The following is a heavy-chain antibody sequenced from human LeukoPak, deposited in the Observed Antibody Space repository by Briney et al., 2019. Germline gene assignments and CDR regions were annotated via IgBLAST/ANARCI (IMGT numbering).Heavy chain of an antibody. Sequence: SETLSLTCAVYGGSFSGYYWSWIRQPPGKGLEWIGEISHSGSTNYNPSLKSRVTISVDTSKNQFSLKLSSVTAADTAVYYCARGRRLAYYGSGRVNYYYYYGMDVWGQGTTVTVSS. V-gene: IGHV4-34*01. CDR3: ARGRRLAYYGSGRVNYYYYYGMDV. J-gene: IGHJ6*02. CDR1: GGSFSGYY. D-gene: IGHD3-10*01. CDR2: ISHSGST.